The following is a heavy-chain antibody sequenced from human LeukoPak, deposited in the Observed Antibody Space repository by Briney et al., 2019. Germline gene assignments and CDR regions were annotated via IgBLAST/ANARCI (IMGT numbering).Heavy chain of an antibody. CDR1: GGTFTSYY. CDR3: ARSPLWGPWIAAAGTVY. D-gene: IGHD6-13*01. Sequence: GASVKVSCKASGGTFTSYYMHWVRQAPGQGLEWMGIINPSGGSTSYAQKFQGRVTMTRDTSTSTVYMELSSLRSEDTAVYYCARSPLWGPWIAAAGTVYWGQGTLVTVSS. J-gene: IGHJ4*02. V-gene: IGHV1-46*01. CDR2: INPSGGST.